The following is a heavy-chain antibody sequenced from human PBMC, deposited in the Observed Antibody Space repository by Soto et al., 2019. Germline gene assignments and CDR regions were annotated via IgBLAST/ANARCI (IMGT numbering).Heavy chain of an antibody. J-gene: IGHJ4*02. CDR1: GFTFSYYA. CDR3: AREPLTIVDRIDY. V-gene: IGHV3-30-3*01. CDR2: ISRDGDSE. Sequence: PGGSLRLSCEASGFTFSYYALHWVRQAPDKGLEWVAVISRDGDSEWYADSVEGRFTISRDNSKNTLYLQMNSLRVEDTAVYYCAREPLTIVDRIDYWGQGTLVTVSS. D-gene: IGHD4-4*01.